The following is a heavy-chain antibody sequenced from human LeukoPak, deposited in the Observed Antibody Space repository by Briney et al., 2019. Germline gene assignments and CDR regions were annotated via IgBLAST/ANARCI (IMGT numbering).Heavy chain of an antibody. V-gene: IGHV1-69*05. Sequence: ASVTVSCKASGGTFINYAISWVRQAPGQGLEGMGGIIPIFGTANYAQKFQGRVTITTDESTSTAYMELSSLRSEDTAVYYCASATLKNGYCSSTSCLNWFDPWGQGTLVTVSS. D-gene: IGHD2-2*01. CDR1: GGTFINYA. J-gene: IGHJ5*02. CDR3: ASATLKNGYCSSTSCLNWFDP. CDR2: IIPIFGTA.